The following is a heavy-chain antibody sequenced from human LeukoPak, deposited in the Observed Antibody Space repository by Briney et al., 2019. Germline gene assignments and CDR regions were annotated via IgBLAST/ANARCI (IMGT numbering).Heavy chain of an antibody. Sequence: GGSLRLSCAATGFTFSNAWMSWIRQAPGKGLELVGRIKSKTDGGTTDYAAPVKGRFTISRDDSKNTLYLQMNSLKTEDTAVYYCTTDPIYYYDRYWGQGTLVTVSS. J-gene: IGHJ4*02. CDR3: TTDPIYYYDRY. CDR1: GFTFSNAW. V-gene: IGHV3-15*01. CDR2: IKSKTDGGTT. D-gene: IGHD3-22*01.